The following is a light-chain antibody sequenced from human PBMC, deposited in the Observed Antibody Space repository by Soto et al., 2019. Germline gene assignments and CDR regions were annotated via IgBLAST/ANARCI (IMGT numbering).Light chain of an antibody. Sequence: AIQMTQSPSSLSASVGDRVPISCRASQGIGNALGWYQQKPGKPPKVLIYGAPNLQSGVPPRFGGSGSGTEFTLTISSLQSDDFGTYYCQQYNAYSWTFGQGTKVDI. CDR2: GAP. CDR3: QQYNAYSWT. V-gene: IGKV1-6*01. CDR1: QGIGNA. J-gene: IGKJ1*01.